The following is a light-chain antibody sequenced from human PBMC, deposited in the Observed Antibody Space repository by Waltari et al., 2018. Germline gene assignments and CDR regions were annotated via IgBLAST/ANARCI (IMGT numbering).Light chain of an antibody. CDR2: GDT. J-gene: IGLJ2*01. CDR3: QSYDSSLSVVV. V-gene: IGLV1-40*01. Sequence: QSVLTQPPSVSGAPGQRVTISCSGSRSNIRAGYDVHWYRQLPGTAPKLLIYGDTNRPSGVPDRFSGSKSGTSASLAITGLQAEDEADYYCQSYDSSLSVVVFGGGTKLTVL. CDR1: RSNIRAGYD.